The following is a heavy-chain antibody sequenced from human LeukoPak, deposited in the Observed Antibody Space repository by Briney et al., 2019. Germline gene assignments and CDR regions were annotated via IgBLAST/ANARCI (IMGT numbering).Heavy chain of an antibody. Sequence: GGSLPPFCAPSGFAFSSQLMGWVRQTPGKGLEWVSVISDSGSITYYADSVKGRFTISRDNSKNTLFLQMNSLRAEDTAVYYCAKDDGLSSGTYFFVYRGERSLVTVSS. D-gene: IGHD6-19*01. CDR3: AKDDGLSSGTYFFVY. J-gene: IGHJ4*02. V-gene: IGHV3-23*01. CDR2: ISDSGSIT. CDR1: GFAFSSQL.